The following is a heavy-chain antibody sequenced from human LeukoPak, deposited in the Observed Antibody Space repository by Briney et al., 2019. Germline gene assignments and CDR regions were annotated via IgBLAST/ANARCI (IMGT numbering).Heavy chain of an antibody. CDR2: INTNTGNP. J-gene: IGHJ6*03. Sequence: ASVKVSCKASGYTFTSYAMNWVRQAPGQGLEWMGWINTNTGNPTYAQGFTGRFVFSLDTSVSTAYLQISSLKAEDTAVYYCARSSSDTAMVYYYYMDVWGKGTTVTVSS. CDR3: ARSSSDTAMVYYYYMDV. D-gene: IGHD5-18*01. CDR1: GYTFTSYA. V-gene: IGHV7-4-1*02.